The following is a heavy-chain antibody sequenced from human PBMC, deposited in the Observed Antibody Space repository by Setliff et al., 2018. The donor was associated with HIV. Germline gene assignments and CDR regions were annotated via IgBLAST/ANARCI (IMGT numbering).Heavy chain of an antibody. CDR3: ARITMVRGVYYGMDV. CDR2: IYTSGST. J-gene: IGHJ6*02. V-gene: IGHV4-61*02. CDR1: GGSISSGSYY. Sequence: SETLSLTCTVSGGSISSGSYYWSWVRQPAGKGLEWIGRIYTSGSTNYNPSLKSRVTISVDTSKNQFSLKLSSVTAADTAVYYCARITMVRGVYYGMDVWGQGTTVTVSS. D-gene: IGHD3-10*01.